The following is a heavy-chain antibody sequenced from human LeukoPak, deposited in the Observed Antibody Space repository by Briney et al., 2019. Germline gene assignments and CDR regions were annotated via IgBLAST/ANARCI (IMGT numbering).Heavy chain of an antibody. J-gene: IGHJ4*02. Sequence: PGGALRHSRAASGFTFSSYIMNWVRPAPGKRLEWVSSISSSSSYIYYAHSVKGRFTISRDNAKNSLYLQMNSLRAEDTAVYYCARGDYASNSGFDYWGQGTLVTVSS. CDR3: ARGDYASNSGFDY. CDR2: ISSSSSYI. D-gene: IGHD4-17*01. V-gene: IGHV3-21*01. CDR1: GFTFSSYI.